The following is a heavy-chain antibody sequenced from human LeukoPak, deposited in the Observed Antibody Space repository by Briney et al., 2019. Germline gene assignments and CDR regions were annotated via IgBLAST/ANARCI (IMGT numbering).Heavy chain of an antibody. CDR1: GGTFSSYD. Sequence: ASVKVSCKASGGTFSSYDINWVRQATGQGLEWMGWMNPNSGNTGYAQKFQGRVTMTRNTSISTAYMELSSLRSEDTAVYYCARPDFWSGYYEAGGDYWGQGTLVTVSS. CDR2: MNPNSGNT. V-gene: IGHV1-8*02. J-gene: IGHJ4*02. D-gene: IGHD3-3*01. CDR3: ARPDFWSGYYEAGGDY.